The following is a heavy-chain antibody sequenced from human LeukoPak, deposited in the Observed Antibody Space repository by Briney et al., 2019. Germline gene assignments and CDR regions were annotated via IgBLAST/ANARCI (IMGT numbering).Heavy chain of an antibody. V-gene: IGHV4-30-4*01. Sequence: SETLSLTCTVSGGSISSGDYYWSWIRQPPGKGLEWIGYIYYSGSTYYNPSLKSRVTISVDTCKNQFSLKLSSVTAADTAVYYCARAHALYDSSGYPDYWGQGTLVTVSS. J-gene: IGHJ4*02. CDR3: ARAHALYDSSGYPDY. D-gene: IGHD3-22*01. CDR1: GGSISSGDYY. CDR2: IYYSGST.